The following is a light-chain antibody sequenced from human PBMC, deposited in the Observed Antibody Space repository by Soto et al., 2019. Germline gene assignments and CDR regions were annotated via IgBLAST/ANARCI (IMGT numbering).Light chain of an antibody. CDR1: SSNIGAGYD. Sequence: QSVLTQPPSVSGAPGQRVTISCTGRSSNIGAGYDVHWYQQLPGTAPKLLIYGNSNPPSGVPDRFSGSKSGTSASLAITRLQAEDEADYDCQSYDSSRSGPGGFGGGTKLTFL. CDR2: GNS. V-gene: IGLV1-40*01. CDR3: QSYDSSRSGPGG. J-gene: IGLJ3*02.